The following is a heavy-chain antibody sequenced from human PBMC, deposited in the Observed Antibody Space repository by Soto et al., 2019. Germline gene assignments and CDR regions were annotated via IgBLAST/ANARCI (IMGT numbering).Heavy chain of an antibody. CDR1: GDSISGHN. V-gene: IGHV4-59*11. CDR2: VYYSGST. D-gene: IGHD6-6*01. CDR3: ARTSRFDC. Sequence: SETLSLTCAVSGDSISGHNWSWIRQPPGKGLEWIGYVYYSGSTNYNPSLKSRVTISVDTSRNQFSLKVSSVTAADTAVYYCARTSRFDCWGQGTLVTVSS. J-gene: IGHJ4*02.